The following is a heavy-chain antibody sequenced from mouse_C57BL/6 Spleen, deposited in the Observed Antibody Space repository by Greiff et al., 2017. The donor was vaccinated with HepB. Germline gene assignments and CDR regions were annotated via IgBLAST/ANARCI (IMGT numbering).Heavy chain of an antibody. CDR1: GYTFTDYN. CDR3: ARGASYSYYGNPGFAY. V-gene: IGHV1-22*01. CDR2: INPNNGGT. D-gene: IGHD2-10*01. J-gene: IGHJ3*01. Sequence: VQLQQSGPELVKPGASVKMSCKASGYTFTDYNMHWVKQSHGKSLEWIGYINPNNGGTSYNQKFKGKATLTVNKASSTAYMELRSLTSEDSAVYYCARGASYSYYGNPGFAYWGQGTLVTVSA.